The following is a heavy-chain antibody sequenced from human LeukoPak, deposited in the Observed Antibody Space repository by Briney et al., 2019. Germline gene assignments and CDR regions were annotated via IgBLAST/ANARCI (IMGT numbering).Heavy chain of an antibody. J-gene: IGHJ4*02. CDR2: IYHSGST. CDR3: ARDLVGATNGADY. D-gene: IGHD1-26*01. V-gene: IGHV4-38-2*02. Sequence: SETLSLTCTVSGYSISSGYYWGWIRQPPGKGLEWIGSIYHSGSTYYNPSLKSRVTISVDTSKNQFSLKLSSVTAADTAVYYCARDLVGATNGADYWGQGTLVTVSS. CDR1: GYSISSGYY.